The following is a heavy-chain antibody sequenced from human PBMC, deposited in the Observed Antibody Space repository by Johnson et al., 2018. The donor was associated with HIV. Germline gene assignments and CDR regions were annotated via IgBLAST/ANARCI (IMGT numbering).Heavy chain of an antibody. CDR1: GFTFDDYA. J-gene: IGHJ3*02. CDR2: ISWNSDNI. CDR3: AKARVRYSSDVDALDI. V-gene: IGHV3-9*01. Sequence: VLLVESGGGLVQPGRSLRLSCAPSGFTFDDYAMHWVRQAPGKGLEWVSGISWNSDNIAYADSVRGRFTIARDHAKNSLHLQMNSLRAEDTAFYYCAKARVRYSSDVDALDIWGQGTMVTVSS. D-gene: IGHD6-19*01.